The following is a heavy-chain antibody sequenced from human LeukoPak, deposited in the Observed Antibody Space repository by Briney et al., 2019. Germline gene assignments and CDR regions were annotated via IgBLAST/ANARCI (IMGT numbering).Heavy chain of an antibody. Sequence: PSETLSLTCAVYGGSFSGYYWSWIRQPPGKGLEWIGEINHSGSTNYNPYTSKNQFSLKLSSVTAADTAVYYCARHAPARVYYYGSGWNNWFDPWGQGTLLTVSP. D-gene: IGHD3-10*01. V-gene: IGHV4-34*01. CDR2: INHSGST. CDR3: ARHAPARVYYYGSGWNNWFDP. CDR1: GGSFSGYY. J-gene: IGHJ5*02.